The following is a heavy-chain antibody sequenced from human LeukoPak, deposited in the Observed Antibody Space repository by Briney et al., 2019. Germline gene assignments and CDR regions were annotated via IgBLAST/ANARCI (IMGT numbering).Heavy chain of an antibody. V-gene: IGHV4-61*10. J-gene: IGHJ5*02. CDR1: GGSISSGSYY. CDR3: ARDYYDSSGYP. Sequence: SETLSLTCTVSGGSISSGSYYWSWIRQPAGKGLEWIGEINHSGSTNYNPSLKSRVTISVDTSKNQFSLKLSSVTAADTAVYYCARDYYDSSGYPWGQGTLVTVSS. D-gene: IGHD3-22*01. CDR2: INHSGST.